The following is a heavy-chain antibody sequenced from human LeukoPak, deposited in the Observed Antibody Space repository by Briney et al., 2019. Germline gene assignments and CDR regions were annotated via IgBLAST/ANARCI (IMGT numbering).Heavy chain of an antibody. V-gene: IGHV4-38-2*02. D-gene: IGHD6-6*01. CDR3: ARGRGEAAPINWFDP. J-gene: IGHJ5*02. Sequence: SETLSLTCTVSGYFINYAYYWAWIRQPPGKGLEWIGSMYHSGSTYISSSLKSRVIISVDTSKNQFSLKLSSVTAAETAIYYCARGRGEAAPINWFDPWGQGTLVTVSS. CDR1: GYFINYAYY. CDR2: MYHSGST.